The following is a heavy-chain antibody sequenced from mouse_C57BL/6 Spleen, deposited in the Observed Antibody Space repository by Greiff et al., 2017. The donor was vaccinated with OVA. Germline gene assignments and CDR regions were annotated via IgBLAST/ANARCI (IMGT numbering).Heavy chain of an antibody. CDR1: GYTFTSYW. CDR3: ARSKIPPAYYYGSNYFDY. CDR2: INPSNGGT. V-gene: IGHV1-53*01. D-gene: IGHD1-1*01. J-gene: IGHJ2*01. Sequence: QVQLQQPGTELVKPGASVKLSCKASGYTFTSYWMHWVKQRPGQGLEWIGNINPSNGGTNYNEKFKSKATLTVDKSSSTAYMQLSSLTTEDSAVYYCARSKIPPAYYYGSNYFDYWGQGTTLTVSS.